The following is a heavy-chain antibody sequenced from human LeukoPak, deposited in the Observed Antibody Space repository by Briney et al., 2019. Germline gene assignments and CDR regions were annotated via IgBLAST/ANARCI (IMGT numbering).Heavy chain of an antibody. Sequence: GGSLRLSCAASGFNFANHAMSWVRQTAGKGLEWVSAISGGGDITYYADSVKGRFTISRDNFKNALYLQMNSLRVEDTAVYYCAIDPNWGTHSWGQGVLVTVSS. CDR1: GFNFANHA. CDR2: ISGGGDIT. J-gene: IGHJ4*02. CDR3: AIDPNWGTHS. D-gene: IGHD7-27*01. V-gene: IGHV3-23*01.